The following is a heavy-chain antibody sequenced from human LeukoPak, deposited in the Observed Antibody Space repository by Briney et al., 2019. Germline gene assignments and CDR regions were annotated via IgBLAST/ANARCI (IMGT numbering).Heavy chain of an antibody. CDR2: INGDGSRA. J-gene: IGHJ3*02. D-gene: IGHD2-15*01. CDR1: GFTLSSYW. V-gene: IGHV3-74*01. Sequence: GGSLRLSCAASGFTLSSYWMNWVRQVPGKGLVWVSHINGDGSRANYADSVKGRFTISRDNAKNTLYLQMNGLRADDMAVYYCAREADISVAATGAFDIWGQGTMVTVSS. CDR3: AREADISVAATGAFDI.